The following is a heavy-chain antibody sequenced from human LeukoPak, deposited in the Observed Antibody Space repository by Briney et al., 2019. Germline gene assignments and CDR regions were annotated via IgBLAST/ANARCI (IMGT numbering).Heavy chain of an antibody. V-gene: IGHV4-4*07. Sequence: SETLSLTCTVSGGSTSSYYWSWVRQPAGKGLEWIGRIYTSGSTNYNPSLKSRVTMSVDTSKNQFSLKLSSVTAADTAVYYCARDLRGPTGGYFDYGGQGTLVTVSS. D-gene: IGHD4-23*01. CDR3: ARDLRGPTGGYFDY. CDR1: GGSTSSYY. CDR2: IYTSGST. J-gene: IGHJ4*01.